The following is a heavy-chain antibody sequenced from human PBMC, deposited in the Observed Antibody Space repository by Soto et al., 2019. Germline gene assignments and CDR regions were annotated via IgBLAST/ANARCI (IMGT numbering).Heavy chain of an antibody. CDR3: AIGTAVADYYYYGMDV. CDR1: GGTFSSYT. D-gene: IGHD6-19*01. CDR2: IIPILGIA. Sequence: QVQLVQSGAEVKKPGSSVKVSCKASGGTFSSYTISWVRQAPGQGLEWMGRIIPILGIANYAQKFQGRVTITADKSTSTAYMERSSLRSEDAAVYYCAIGTAVADYYYYGMDVWGQGTTVTVSS. V-gene: IGHV1-69*02. J-gene: IGHJ6*02.